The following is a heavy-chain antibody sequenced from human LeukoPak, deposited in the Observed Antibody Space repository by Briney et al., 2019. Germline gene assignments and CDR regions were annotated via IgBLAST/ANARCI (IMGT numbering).Heavy chain of an antibody. J-gene: IGHJ3*02. CDR3: ARSVVRGVLDAFDI. CDR2: IYYSGST. D-gene: IGHD3-10*01. V-gene: IGHV4-61*08. CDR1: GGSISSGGYY. Sequence: SETLSLTCTVSGGSISSGGYYWSWIRQPPGKGLEWIGYIYYSGSTNYKPSLKSRVTISVDTSKKQFSLKLNSVTAADTAVYYCARSVVRGVLDAFDIWGQGTMVTVSS.